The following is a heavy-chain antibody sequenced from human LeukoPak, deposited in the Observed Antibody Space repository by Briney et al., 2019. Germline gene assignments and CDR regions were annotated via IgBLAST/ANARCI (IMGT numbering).Heavy chain of an antibody. CDR1: GFTFSYYE. CDR2: ISSSGSTI. V-gene: IGHV3-48*03. D-gene: IGHD3-10*02. CDR3: AELGITMIGGV. J-gene: IGHJ6*04. Sequence: GGSLRLSCAASGFTFSYYEMKWVRQAPGKGLECVSYISSSGSTIYYADSVKGRFTISRDNAKNSLYLQMNSLRAEDTAVYYCAELGITMIGGVWGKGTTVTISS.